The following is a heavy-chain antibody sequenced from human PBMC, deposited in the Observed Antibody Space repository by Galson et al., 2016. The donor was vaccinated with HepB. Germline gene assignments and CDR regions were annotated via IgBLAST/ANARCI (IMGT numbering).Heavy chain of an antibody. Sequence: SLRLSCAASGFTVSSNYMTWVRQAPGKGLEWVSVIYSGGSTYYADSVKGRFIISRDNSKNTLYLQMNSLGAEDTAVYYCASDNNYYYGMDVWGQGTTVTVSS. J-gene: IGHJ6*02. D-gene: IGHD2/OR15-2a*01. CDR1: GFTVSSNY. V-gene: IGHV3-53*01. CDR2: IYSGGST. CDR3: ASDNNYYYGMDV.